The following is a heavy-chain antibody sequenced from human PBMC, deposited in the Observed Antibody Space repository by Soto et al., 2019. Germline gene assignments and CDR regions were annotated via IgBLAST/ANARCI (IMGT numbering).Heavy chain of an antibody. CDR1: GGSISRSSYY. D-gene: IGHD3-10*01. V-gene: IGHV4-39*01. CDR3: ARHSDSSGSGSDTEP. Sequence: SETLSLTCTVSGGSISRSSYYWGWIRQPPGKGLEWIGSIYYSGRTYYNPSLKSRVTISVDTSKNQFSLKLSSVTAADTAVYSCARHSDSSGSGSDTEPWGQGTLVTVPQ. J-gene: IGHJ5*02. CDR2: IYYSGRT.